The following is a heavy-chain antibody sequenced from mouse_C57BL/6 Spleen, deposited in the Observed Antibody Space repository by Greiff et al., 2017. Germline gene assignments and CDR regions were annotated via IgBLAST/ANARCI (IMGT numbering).Heavy chain of an antibody. D-gene: IGHD1-1*01. CDR1: GYTFTSYW. Sequence: QVQLQQPGAELVKPGASVKLSCKASGYTFTSYWMQWVKQRPGQGLEWIGEIDPSDSYTNYNQKFKGKATLTVDTSSSTAYMQLSSLTSADSAVYYCARKDYGSYFDYWGQGTTLTVSS. CDR2: IDPSDSYT. J-gene: IGHJ2*01. V-gene: IGHV1-50*01. CDR3: ARKDYGSYFDY.